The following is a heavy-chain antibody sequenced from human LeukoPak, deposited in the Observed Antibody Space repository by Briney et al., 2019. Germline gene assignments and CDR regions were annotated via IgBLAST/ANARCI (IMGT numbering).Heavy chain of an antibody. J-gene: IGHJ4*02. V-gene: IGHV1-69*13. D-gene: IGHD3-10*01. Sequence: SVKVSCKASGGTFSSYAISWVRQAPGQGLEWMGGIIPIFGTANYAQKFRGRVTITADESTSTAYMELSSLRSEDTAVYYCARDSRAGSGSRPHDWGQGTLVTVSS. CDR2: IIPIFGTA. CDR3: ARDSRAGSGSRPHD. CDR1: GGTFSSYA.